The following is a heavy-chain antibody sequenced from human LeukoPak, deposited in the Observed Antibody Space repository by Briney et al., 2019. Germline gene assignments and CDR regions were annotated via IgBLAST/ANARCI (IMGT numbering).Heavy chain of an antibody. V-gene: IGHV3-49*03. Sequence: GGSLRLSCTASGFTFGDYAMSWFRQAPGKGLEWVGFIRSKAYGGTTEYAASVKGRFTISRDDSKSIAYLQMNSLKTEDTAVYYCTRDPHDDYGDYNYYYYMDVWGKGTTVTVSS. CDR2: IRSKAYGGTT. D-gene: IGHD4-17*01. J-gene: IGHJ6*03. CDR3: TRDPHDDYGDYNYYYYMDV. CDR1: GFTFGDYA.